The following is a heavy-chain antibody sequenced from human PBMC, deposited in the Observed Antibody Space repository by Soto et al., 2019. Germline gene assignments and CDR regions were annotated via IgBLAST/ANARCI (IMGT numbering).Heavy chain of an antibody. CDR3: ARGGIWFGESLSYYMDV. CDR2: MNPNSGNT. Sequence: ASVKVSCKASGYTFTSYDINWVRQATGQGLEWMGWMNPNSGNTGYAQKFQGRVTMTRNTSISTAYMELSSLRSEDTAVYYCARGGIWFGESLSYYMDVWGKGTTVTVSS. CDR1: GYTFTSYD. D-gene: IGHD3-10*01. V-gene: IGHV1-8*01. J-gene: IGHJ6*03.